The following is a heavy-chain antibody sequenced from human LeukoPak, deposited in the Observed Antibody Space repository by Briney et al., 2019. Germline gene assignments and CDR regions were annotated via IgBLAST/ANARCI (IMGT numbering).Heavy chain of an antibody. CDR3: AKEQNSGIGAAGTLL. CDR1: GFTFSSYS. V-gene: IGHV3-21*01. CDR2: ISSSSSYI. J-gene: IGHJ4*02. Sequence: PGGSLRLSCAASGFTFSSYSMNWVRQAPGKGLEWVSSISSSSSYIYYADSVKGRFTISRDNAKNSLYLQMNSLRAEDTAVYYCAKEQNSGIGAAGTLLWGQGTLVTVSS. D-gene: IGHD6-13*01.